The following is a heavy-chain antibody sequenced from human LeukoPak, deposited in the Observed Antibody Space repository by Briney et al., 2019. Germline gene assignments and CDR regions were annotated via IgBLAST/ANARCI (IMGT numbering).Heavy chain of an antibody. V-gene: IGHV3-33*01. CDR2: IWYDGSNK. Sequence: GRSLRLSCAASGFTFSSYGMHWVRQAPGKGLEWVAVIWYDGSNKYYADSVKGRFTISRDNSKNTLYLQMNSLRAEDTAVYYCARDQGKGYYDSNGYFGYWGQGTLVTVSS. CDR1: GFTFSSYG. CDR3: ARDQGKGYYDSNGYFGY. D-gene: IGHD3-22*01. J-gene: IGHJ4*02.